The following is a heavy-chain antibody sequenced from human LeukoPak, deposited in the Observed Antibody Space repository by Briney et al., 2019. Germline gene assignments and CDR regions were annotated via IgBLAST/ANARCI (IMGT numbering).Heavy chain of an antibody. Sequence: SETLSLTCAVSGVPFSNYYWSWVRQSPTKGLEWIGEINHSGYTNYNPSLKRRGTISIDTSKNQFSLMLTSVTAADTAVYYCTRAVAGHPDWGQGTLVTVSS. CDR1: GVPFSNYY. D-gene: IGHD6-19*01. CDR2: INHSGYT. CDR3: TRAVAGHPD. J-gene: IGHJ4*02. V-gene: IGHV4-34*01.